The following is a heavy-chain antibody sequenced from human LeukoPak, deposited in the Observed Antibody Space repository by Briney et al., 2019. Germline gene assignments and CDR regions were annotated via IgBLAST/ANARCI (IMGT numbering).Heavy chain of an antibody. V-gene: IGHV3-11*06. J-gene: IGHJ4*02. CDR3: ARVGSTAEAGTPDY. CDR2: ISRTGSHT. D-gene: IGHD6-13*01. CDR1: GXTFSDYY. Sequence: KPGGSLRLSCAASGXTFSDYYVSWIRQAPGKGPEWLSYISRTGSHTPYADSVKGRFTVSSDNAKNSLSLELNSLRVDDTAIYYCARVGSTAEAGTPDYWGRGTLVTVSS.